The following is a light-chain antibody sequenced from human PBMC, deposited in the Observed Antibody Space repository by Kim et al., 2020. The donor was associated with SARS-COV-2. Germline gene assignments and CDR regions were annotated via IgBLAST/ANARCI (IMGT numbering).Light chain of an antibody. Sequence: AVGQTVRITCQGDSLRSYYASWYQQKPGQAPLLVIYGKNNRPSGIPDRFSGSSSGNTASLTITGAQAEDEADYYCNSRDSSGNHLVFGGGTQLTVL. V-gene: IGLV3-19*01. CDR1: SLRSYY. CDR2: GKN. CDR3: NSRDSSGNHLV. J-gene: IGLJ2*01.